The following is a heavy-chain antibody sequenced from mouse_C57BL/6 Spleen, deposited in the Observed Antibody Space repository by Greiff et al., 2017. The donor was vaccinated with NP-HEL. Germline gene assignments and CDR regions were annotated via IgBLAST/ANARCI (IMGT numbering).Heavy chain of an antibody. Sequence: VQLVESGAELVKPGASVKLSCKASGSTFTEYTIHWVKQRSGQGLEWIGWFYPGSGSIKYNEKFKDKATLTADKSSSTVYMELSRLTSEDAAVYFCARHEEGYYYGSSYAMDYGGQGTSVTVSS. D-gene: IGHD1-1*01. CDR2: FYPGSGSI. CDR3: ARHEEGYYYGSSYAMDY. CDR1: GSTFTEYT. J-gene: IGHJ4*01. V-gene: IGHV1-62-2*01.